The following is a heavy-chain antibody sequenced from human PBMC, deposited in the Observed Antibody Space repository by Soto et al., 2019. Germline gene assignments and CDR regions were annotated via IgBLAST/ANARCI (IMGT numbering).Heavy chain of an antibody. CDR3: ARARKNYYNTSDYDF. J-gene: IGHJ4*02. V-gene: IGHV1-2*02. CDR1: GYTFIGYY. D-gene: IGHD3-22*01. CDR2: INPNSGDT. Sequence: ASVKVSCKASGYTFIGYYMHWVRQAPGQGLEWMGWINPNSGDTNYAQKFQGRVTMTRETSISTAYTELSRLRFDDTAVYYCARARKNYYNTSDYDFWGQGTLVTVSS.